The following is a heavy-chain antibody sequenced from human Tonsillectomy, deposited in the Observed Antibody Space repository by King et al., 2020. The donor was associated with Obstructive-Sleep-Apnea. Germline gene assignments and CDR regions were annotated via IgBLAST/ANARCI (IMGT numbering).Heavy chain of an antibody. CDR3: ARDNYGLAFDI. J-gene: IGHJ3*02. CDR2: INSYVSGT. CDR1: GFTFSSYW. D-gene: IGHD4-17*01. Sequence: VQLVESGGGLVQPGGSLRLSCAASGFTFSSYWMNWVRQAPGQGLAWGSRINSYVSGTSNADSVKGRFTISIDNAKNTMYLQMNSLRTEDTAVYYCARDNYGLAFDIWGQGTMVTVSS. V-gene: IGHV3-74*01.